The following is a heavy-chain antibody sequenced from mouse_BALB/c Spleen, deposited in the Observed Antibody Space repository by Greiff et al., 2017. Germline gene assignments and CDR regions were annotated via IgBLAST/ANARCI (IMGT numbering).Heavy chain of an antibody. CDR1: GFTFSDYY. V-gene: IGHV5-4*02. CDR3: AREGGYGSSLYYAMDY. CDR2: ISDGGSYT. D-gene: IGHD1-1*01. Sequence: EVKLMESGGGLVKPGGSLKLSCAASGFTFSDYYMYWVRQTPEKRLEWVATISDGGSYTYYPDSVKGRFTISRDNAKNNLYLQMSSLKSEDTAMYYCAREGGYGSSLYYAMDYWGQGTSVTVSS. J-gene: IGHJ4*01.